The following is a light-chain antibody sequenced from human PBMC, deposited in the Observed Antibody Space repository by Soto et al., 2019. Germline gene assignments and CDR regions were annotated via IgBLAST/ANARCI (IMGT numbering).Light chain of an antibody. CDR2: GAS. Sequence: EIFLTQSPATVSVSPGERATLSCRASESVSSSLAWYQHKPGQAPRLLIYGASTRATGIPTRFSGSGYGTQFILTISSLHSDDFAVYYCQQYKEWPPITFGPGTRVDIK. CDR3: QQYKEWPPIT. V-gene: IGKV3D-15*01. J-gene: IGKJ3*01. CDR1: ESVSSS.